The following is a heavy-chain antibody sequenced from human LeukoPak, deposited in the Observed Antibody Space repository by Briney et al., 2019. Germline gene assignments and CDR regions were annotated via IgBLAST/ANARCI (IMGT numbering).Heavy chain of an antibody. V-gene: IGHV3-48*01. D-gene: IGHD2-21*01. CDR1: GFTFSTFS. CDR2: ISSSGGTT. Sequence: PGGSLRLSCAASGFTFSTFSMHWVRQAPGKGLEWISYISSSGGTTYYADSVKGRFTVSRDNAKNSLYLQMNSLRAEDTAVFYCARDPGDYYYYMDVWGKGTTVTVSS. CDR3: ARDPGDYYYYMDV. J-gene: IGHJ6*03.